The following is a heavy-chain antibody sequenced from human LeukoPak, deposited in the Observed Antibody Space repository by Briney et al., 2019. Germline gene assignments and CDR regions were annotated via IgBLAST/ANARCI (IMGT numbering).Heavy chain of an antibody. CDR3: ARGLYLVAGTGDAFDI. CDR2: IYYSGST. D-gene: IGHD6-19*01. Sequence: SETLSLTCTVSGGSDSSGSYYWRWIRQPPGKGLEWIGYIYYSGSTNYNPSLKSRVTISVDTSKNQFSLKLSSVTAADTAVYCCARGLYLVAGTGDAFDIWGQGKMVTVSS. CDR1: GGSDSSGSYY. V-gene: IGHV4-61*01. J-gene: IGHJ3*02.